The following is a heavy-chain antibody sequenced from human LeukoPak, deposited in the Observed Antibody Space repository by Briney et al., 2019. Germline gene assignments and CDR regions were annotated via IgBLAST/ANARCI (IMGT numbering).Heavy chain of an antibody. J-gene: IGHJ4*02. CDR3: ARGRVAPPKYYFDY. Sequence: SETLSLTCTVSGGSISSSSYYWGWIRQPPGKGLEWIGSIYYSGSTYYNPSLKSRVTISVDTSKNQFSLKLSSVTAADTAVYYCARGRVAPPKYYFDYWGQGTLVTVSS. CDR1: GGSISSSSYY. D-gene: IGHD2-15*01. CDR2: IYYSGST. V-gene: IGHV4-39*07.